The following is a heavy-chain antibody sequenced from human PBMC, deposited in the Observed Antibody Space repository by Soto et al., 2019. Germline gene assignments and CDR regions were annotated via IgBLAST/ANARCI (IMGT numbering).Heavy chain of an antibody. CDR3: ARAVAYYGEYGLYYYYYYMDV. Sequence: HPGGSLRLSCAASGFTFSDHYMDWVRQAPGKGQEKVGRTRNKANSYTTEYTASVKGRFTISRDDSKNSLYLQMDSLKTEDTAVYYCARAVAYYGEYGLYYYYYYMDVWGKGTTVTVSS. D-gene: IGHD4-17*01. V-gene: IGHV3-72*01. J-gene: IGHJ6*03. CDR1: GFTFSDHY. CDR2: TRNKANSYTT.